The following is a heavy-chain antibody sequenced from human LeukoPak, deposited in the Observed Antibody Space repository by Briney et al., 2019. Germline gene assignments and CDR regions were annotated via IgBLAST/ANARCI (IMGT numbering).Heavy chain of an antibody. D-gene: IGHD3-22*01. V-gene: IGHV4-61*01. CDR1: GDSVSSGNYY. Sequence: SETLSLTCTVSGDSVSSGNYYLRWVRQPPGRGLDWITYMSPSGTTKYNPSLKSRVTTSVDTSRTQFSLRLSSVTAADTAVYYCARGQDDRSGTFDYWGQGILVTVSS. CDR3: ARGQDDRSGTFDY. CDR2: MSPSGTT. J-gene: IGHJ4*02.